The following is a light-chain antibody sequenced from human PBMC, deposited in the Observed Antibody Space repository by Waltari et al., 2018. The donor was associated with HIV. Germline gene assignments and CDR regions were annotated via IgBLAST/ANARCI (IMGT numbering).Light chain of an antibody. CDR1: DSNIGSDV. CDR3: AAWDATLKALL. J-gene: IGLJ2*01. CDR2: SNN. Sequence: QSVLTQPPSASGTPGQRVTISCSGSDSNIGSDVVNWDQQLPGTAPKLLIYSNNHRPSGVPDRFSGSKSGTSASLAISGLQSEDEGSYYCAAWDATLKALLFGGGTKLTVL. V-gene: IGLV1-44*01.